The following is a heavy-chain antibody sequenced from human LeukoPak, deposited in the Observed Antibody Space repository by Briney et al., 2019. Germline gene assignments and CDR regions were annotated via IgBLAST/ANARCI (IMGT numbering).Heavy chain of an antibody. CDR3: AKDRETTASGTFDY. V-gene: IGHV3-30*18. CDR2: ISYDGRNK. J-gene: IGHJ4*02. Sequence: GGSQRLSCAASGFIFNNYGMHYVRQAPGKGLEGVAVISYDGRNKNYADSVKGRFTISRDNSNNTLYLQMNSLRAEDTGVYYCAKDRETTASGTFDYWGQGTLVTVSS. CDR1: GFIFNNYG. D-gene: IGHD6-13*01.